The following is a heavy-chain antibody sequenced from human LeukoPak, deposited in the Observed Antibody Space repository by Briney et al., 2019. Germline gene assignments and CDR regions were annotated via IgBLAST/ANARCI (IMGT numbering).Heavy chain of an antibody. J-gene: IGHJ5*02. CDR2: IIPIFGTA. D-gene: IGHD3-9*01. CDR1: GGTFSSYA. V-gene: IGHV1-69*01. CDR3: ARETHYDILTGYYRSWFDP. Sequence: GSSVKVSCKASGGTFSSYAISWVRQAPGQGLEWMGGIIPIFGTANYAQKFQGRGTITADESTSTAYMELSSLRSEDTAVYYCARETHYDILTGYYRSWFDPWGQGTLVTVSS.